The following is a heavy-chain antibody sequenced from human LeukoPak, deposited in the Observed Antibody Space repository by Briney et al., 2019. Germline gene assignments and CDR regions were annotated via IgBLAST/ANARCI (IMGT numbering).Heavy chain of an antibody. CDR3: AKDGVVRGLGPYYFDS. D-gene: IGHD3-10*01. CDR2: ISYSGGTT. J-gene: IGHJ4*02. V-gene: IGHV3-23*01. Sequence: GGSLRLSCAASGFTFTSYAVSWVRQAPGKGLEWVSTISYSGGTTYHTDSVKGRFTVSRDISKNTVYLQMNSLKAEDTAVYYCAKDGVVRGLGPYYFDSWGQGSLVTVSS. CDR1: GFTFTSYA.